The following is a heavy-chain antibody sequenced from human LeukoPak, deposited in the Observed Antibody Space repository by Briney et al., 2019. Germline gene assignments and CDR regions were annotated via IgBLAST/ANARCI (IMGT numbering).Heavy chain of an antibody. J-gene: IGHJ4*02. Sequence: PGGSLRLSCAASGFTFSSYWMSWVRQAPGKGLEWVANIKQDGSEKYYVDSVKGRSTISRDNAKNSLYLQMNSLRAEDTAVYYCARFRYYYDSSGYHGGDFDYWGQGTLVTVSS. V-gene: IGHV3-7*01. D-gene: IGHD3-22*01. CDR1: GFTFSSYW. CDR2: IKQDGSEK. CDR3: ARFRYYYDSSGYHGGDFDY.